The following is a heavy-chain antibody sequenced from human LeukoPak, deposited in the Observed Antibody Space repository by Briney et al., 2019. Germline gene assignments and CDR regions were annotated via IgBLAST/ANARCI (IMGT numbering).Heavy chain of an antibody. Sequence: GASVKVSCKASGYTFTSYYMHWVRQAPGQGLEWMGLINPTGGSTGYAQKFQGRVTMTRDMSTSTDYMELSSLRPEDTAFYYCAKDSSGWRHFDYWGQGTLVTVSS. CDR1: GYTFTSYY. V-gene: IGHV1-46*01. D-gene: IGHD6-19*01. CDR3: AKDSSGWRHFDY. CDR2: INPTGGST. J-gene: IGHJ4*02.